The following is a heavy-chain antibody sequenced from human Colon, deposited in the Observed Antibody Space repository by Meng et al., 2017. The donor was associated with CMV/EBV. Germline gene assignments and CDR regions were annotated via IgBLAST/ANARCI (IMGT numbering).Heavy chain of an antibody. D-gene: IGHD1-14*01. CDR3: AREGADSYNHHYYGMDV. J-gene: IGHJ6*02. V-gene: IGHV4-39*07. CDR1: SGSVRSSTYY. CDR2: IYYNGRT. Sequence: SEPLSLTCSVSSGSVRSSTYYWGWIRQAPGKGLEWLGNIYYNGRTNYNPSLKSRVTISMDTSKNHFSPRLSSATAADTAVYSCAREGADSYNHHYYGMDVWGQGTTVTVSS.